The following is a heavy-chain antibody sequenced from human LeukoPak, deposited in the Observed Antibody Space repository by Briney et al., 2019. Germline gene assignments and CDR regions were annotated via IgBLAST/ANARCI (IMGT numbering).Heavy chain of an antibody. CDR1: GFTFSSYT. J-gene: IGHJ3*02. Sequence: GGSLRLSCAASGFTFSSYTMHWGRQAPGKGLEGGAVISYDGSKKYHADSVKGRFTISRDNSKNTLYLQMNSLRAEDTAVYYCAREFTMMVVGWGAFDIWGQGTMVTVSS. CDR3: AREFTMMVVGWGAFDI. V-gene: IGHV3-30-3*01. D-gene: IGHD3-22*01. CDR2: ISYDGSKK.